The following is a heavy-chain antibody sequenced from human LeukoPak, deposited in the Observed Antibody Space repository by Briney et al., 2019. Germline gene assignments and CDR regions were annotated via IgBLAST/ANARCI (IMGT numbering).Heavy chain of an antibody. Sequence: GGSLRLSCAASGLTFSSYVIHWVRQAPGKGLEWVAVISNDGSHKFYADSVKGRFTISRDNSKSTLYLQVNSLRAEDTAVYYCARDRTNYGDYAPPIWGQGTLVTVSS. CDR2: ISNDGSHK. CDR3: ARDRTNYGDYAPPI. CDR1: GLTFSSYV. V-gene: IGHV3-30*04. D-gene: IGHD4-17*01. J-gene: IGHJ1*01.